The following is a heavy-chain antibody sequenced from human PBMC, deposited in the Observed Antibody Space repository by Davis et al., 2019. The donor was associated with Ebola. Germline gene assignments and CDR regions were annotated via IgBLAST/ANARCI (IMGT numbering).Heavy chain of an antibody. CDR3: ASSTMVRGVIVEGTLWY. CDR2: INHSGST. CDR1: GGSFSGYY. Sequence: PSETLSLTCAVYGGSFSGYYWSWIRQPPGKGLEWIGEINHSGSTNYNPSLKSRVTISVDTSKNQFSLKLSSVTAADTAVYYCASSTMVRGVIVEGTLWYWGQGTLVTVSS. D-gene: IGHD3-10*01. V-gene: IGHV4-34*01. J-gene: IGHJ4*02.